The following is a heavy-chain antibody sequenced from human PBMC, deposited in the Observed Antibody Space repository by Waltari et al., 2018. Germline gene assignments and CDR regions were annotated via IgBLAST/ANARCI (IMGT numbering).Heavy chain of an antibody. CDR3: AKGAMLSGWFDP. D-gene: IGHD3-10*01. Sequence: QVQLVESGGGVVQPGRSLRLSCAASGFTFSSYGMHWVRQAPGKGLEWVAVISYDGSNKYYADSVKGRFTISRDNSKNTLYLQMNSLRAEDTAGYYCAKGAMLSGWFDPWGQGTLVTVSS. CDR2: ISYDGSNK. V-gene: IGHV3-30*18. CDR1: GFTFSSYG. J-gene: IGHJ5*02.